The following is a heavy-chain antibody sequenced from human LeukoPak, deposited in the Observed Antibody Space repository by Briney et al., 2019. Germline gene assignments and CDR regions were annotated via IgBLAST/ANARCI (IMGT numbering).Heavy chain of an antibody. CDR2: IYSGGKT. CDR1: GFTVSSNS. Sequence: PGGSLRLSCTVSGFTVSSNSWSWVRQAPGKGLEWVSFIYSGGKTHSSDSVKGRFTISRDNSKNTLYLQMNSLRAEDTAIYYCAKDFSFIAAATFDYWGQGTLVTVSS. J-gene: IGHJ4*02. V-gene: IGHV3-53*01. CDR3: AKDFSFIAAATFDY. D-gene: IGHD6-13*01.